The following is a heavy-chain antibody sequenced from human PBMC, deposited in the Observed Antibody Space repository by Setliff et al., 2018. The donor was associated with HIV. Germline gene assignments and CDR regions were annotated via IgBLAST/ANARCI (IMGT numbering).Heavy chain of an antibody. J-gene: IGHJ4*02. CDR2: IYYSGST. CDR3: ARSDYYDSSGYDY. Sequence: SETLSLTCTVSGGSISSGDYYWSWIRQPPGKGLEWIGYIYYSGSTYYNPSLKSRVTISVDTSKNQFSLKLSSATAADTAAYYCARSDYYDSSGYDYWGQGTLVTVSS. CDR1: GGSISSGDYY. V-gene: IGHV4-30-4*08. D-gene: IGHD3-22*01.